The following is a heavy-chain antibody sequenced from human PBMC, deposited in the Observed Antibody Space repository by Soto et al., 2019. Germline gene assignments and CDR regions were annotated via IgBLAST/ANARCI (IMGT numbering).Heavy chain of an antibody. CDR2: FYYTGST. CDR1: GDSMTRDSYY. D-gene: IGHD3-3*01. J-gene: IGHJ6*03. Sequence: QLQLQESGAGLVKPSETLSLTCVVSGDSMTRDSYYWAWIRPPPGKGLEWIGSFYYTGSTNSNPSLTSRVTVSTDTSNNHFALRLTSATAADTAVYYCARRLQFGNGYFTAPMDVWGKGTSVAVSS. CDR3: ARRLQFGNGYFTAPMDV. V-gene: IGHV4-39*02.